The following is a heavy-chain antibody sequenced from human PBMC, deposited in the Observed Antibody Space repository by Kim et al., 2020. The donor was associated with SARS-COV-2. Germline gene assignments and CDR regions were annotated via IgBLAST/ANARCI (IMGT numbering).Heavy chain of an antibody. V-gene: IGHV3-48*02. CDR3: ARDERTDTYYDSWSGDRFHY. Sequence: GGSLRLSCAVSGFSFTYYNMNWVRQAPGKGLEWVSHISSSSSTIYYADSVRGRFTISRDNAKNSLYLQMDSLRDEDTAMYYCARDERTDTYYDSWSGDRFHYWGQGTLVTVSS. CDR1: GFSFTYYN. J-gene: IGHJ4*02. CDR2: ISSSSSTI. D-gene: IGHD3-3*01.